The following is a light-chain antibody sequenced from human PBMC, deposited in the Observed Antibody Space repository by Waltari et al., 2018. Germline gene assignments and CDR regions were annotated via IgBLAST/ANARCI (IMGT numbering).Light chain of an antibody. J-gene: IGKJ5*01. V-gene: IGKV3-20*01. Sequence: IVLTQSPGTLPLSPGERATLSCRASQSVSSSYLAWYQQKPGQAPRLLIYCASSRATGIPDRFSGSGSGTDFTLTISRLEPEDFAVYYCQQYGSSLRGAITFGQGTRLEIK. CDR1: QSVSSSY. CDR3: QQYGSSLRGAIT. CDR2: CAS.